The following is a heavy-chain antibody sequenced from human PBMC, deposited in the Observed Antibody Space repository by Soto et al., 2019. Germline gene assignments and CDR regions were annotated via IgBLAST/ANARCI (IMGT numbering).Heavy chain of an antibody. V-gene: IGHV3-23*01. J-gene: IGHJ3*02. CDR2: ISGSGGST. CDR3: AKGLGGFPDAFDI. Sequence: GGSLRLSCAASGFTFSSYAMSWVRQAPGKGLEWVSAISGSGGSTYYADSVKGRFTISRDNSKNTLYLQMNSLRAEDTTVYYCAKGLGGFPDAFDIWGQGTMVTVSS. CDR1: GFTFSSYA. D-gene: IGHD7-27*01.